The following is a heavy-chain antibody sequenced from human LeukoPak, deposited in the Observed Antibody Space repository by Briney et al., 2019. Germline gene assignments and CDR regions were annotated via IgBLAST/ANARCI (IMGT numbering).Heavy chain of an antibody. Sequence: ASVKVSCKASGYTFTGYYMHWVRQAPGQGLEWMGWINPNSGGTNYAQKFQGRVTMTRDTSISTAYMELSRLRSDDTAVYYCASSTPSINGYQLPQTTSYYMDVWGKGTTVTISS. CDR3: ASSTPSINGYQLPQTTSYYMDV. D-gene: IGHD2-2*01. CDR2: INPNSGGT. V-gene: IGHV1-2*02. CDR1: GYTFTGYY. J-gene: IGHJ6*03.